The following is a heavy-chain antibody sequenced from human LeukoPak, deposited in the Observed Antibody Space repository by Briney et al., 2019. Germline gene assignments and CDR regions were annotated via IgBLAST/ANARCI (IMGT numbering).Heavy chain of an antibody. V-gene: IGHV3-33*01. CDR2: IWYDGSNK. J-gene: IGHJ4*02. CDR1: GFTFRSCG. D-gene: IGHD1-7*01. CDR3: VRDRTNYGDY. Sequence: GGSLRPSCAASGFTFRSCGMHWVRQAPGKGLEWVAVIWYDGSNKYYADSVKGRFTISRDNSKNTVYLQINSLRAEDTAVYYCVRDRTNYGDYWGQGTLVTVSS.